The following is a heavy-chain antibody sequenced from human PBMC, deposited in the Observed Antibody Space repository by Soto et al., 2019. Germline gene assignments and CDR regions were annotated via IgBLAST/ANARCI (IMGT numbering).Heavy chain of an antibody. CDR3: ARDRGWYFDL. CDR1: GFTFTPYA. J-gene: IGHJ2*01. Sequence: QVQLVQSGAEEKKPGASVKVSCMASGFTFTPYAIHWVRQAPGQGLEWMGWINAGNGNTKYSQKFQGRVTITRDTSASTAYMELSSLRSEDTAAYYCARDRGWYFDLWGRGALVSVSS. CDR2: INAGNGNT. V-gene: IGHV1-3*05.